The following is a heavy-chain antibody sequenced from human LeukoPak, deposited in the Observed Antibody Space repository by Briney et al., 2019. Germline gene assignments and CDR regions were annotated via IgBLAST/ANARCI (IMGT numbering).Heavy chain of an antibody. D-gene: IGHD6-13*01. CDR2: IYPGDSDT. CDR1: GYSFTSYW. CDR3: ARRAAAGPDYYYYYYMDV. J-gene: IGHJ6*03. Sequence: GESLKISCKGSGYSFTSYWIGWVRQMPGKGLEWMGIIYPGDSDTRYSPSFQGQVTISADKSISTAYLQWSSLKASDTAMYYCARRAAAGPDYYYYYYMDVWGKGTTVTVSS. V-gene: IGHV5-51*01.